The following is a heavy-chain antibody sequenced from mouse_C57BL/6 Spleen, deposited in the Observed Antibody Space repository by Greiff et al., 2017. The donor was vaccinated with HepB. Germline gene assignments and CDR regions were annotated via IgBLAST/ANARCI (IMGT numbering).Heavy chain of an antibody. J-gene: IGHJ4*01. CDR3: ARGGYYRFYAMDY. CDR2: IYPGSGST. D-gene: IGHD2-3*01. Sequence: QVQLQQSGAELVKPGASVKMSCKASGYTFTSYWITWVKQRPGQGLEWIGDIYPGSGSTNYNEKFKSKATLTVDTSSSTAYMQLSSLTSEDSAVYYCARGGYYRFYAMDYWGQGTSVTVSS. V-gene: IGHV1-55*01. CDR1: GYTFTSYW.